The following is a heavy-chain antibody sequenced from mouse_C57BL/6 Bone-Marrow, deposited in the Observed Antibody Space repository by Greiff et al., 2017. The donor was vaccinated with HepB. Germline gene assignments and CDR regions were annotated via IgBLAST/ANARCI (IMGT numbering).Heavy chain of an antibody. CDR3: ARDQGYDVDWFAY. Sequence: EVKLMESGPGLVKPSQSLSLTCSVTGYSITSGYYWNWIRQFPGNKLEWMGYISYDGSNNYNPSLKNRISITRDTSKNQFFLKLNSVTTEDTATYDCARDQGYDVDWFAYWGQGTLVTVSA. CDR1: GYSITSGYY. CDR2: ISYDGSN. V-gene: IGHV3-6*01. J-gene: IGHJ3*01. D-gene: IGHD2-2*01.